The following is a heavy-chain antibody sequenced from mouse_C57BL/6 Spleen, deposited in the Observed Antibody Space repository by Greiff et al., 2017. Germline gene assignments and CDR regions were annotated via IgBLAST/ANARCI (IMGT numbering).Heavy chain of an antibody. V-gene: IGHV14-1*01. J-gene: IGHJ3*01. CDR1: GFNIKDYY. Sequence: EVQLQQSGAELVRPGASVKLSCTASGFNIKDYYMHWVKQRPEQGLEWIGRIDPEDGDTEYAPKFQGKATMTADTASNTAYLQLSSLTSEDTAVYYCTTGGYYSNYVDAYWGQGTLVTVSA. CDR2: IDPEDGDT. CDR3: TTGGYYSNYVDAY. D-gene: IGHD2-5*01.